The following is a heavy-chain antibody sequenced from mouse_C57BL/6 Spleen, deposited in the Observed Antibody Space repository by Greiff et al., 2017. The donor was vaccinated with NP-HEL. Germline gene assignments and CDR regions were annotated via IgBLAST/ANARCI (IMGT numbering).Heavy chain of an antibody. CDR2: ISYDGSN. CDR1: GYSITSGYY. D-gene: IGHD1-1*01. Sequence: EVQLQESGPGLVKPSQSLSLTCSVTGYSITSGYYWNWIRQFPGNKLEWMGYISYDGSNNYNPSLKNRISITRDTSKNQFFLKLNSVTTEDTATYYCARDLYYYGRDQYYFDYWGQGTTLTVSS. J-gene: IGHJ2*01. CDR3: ARDLYYYGRDQYYFDY. V-gene: IGHV3-6*01.